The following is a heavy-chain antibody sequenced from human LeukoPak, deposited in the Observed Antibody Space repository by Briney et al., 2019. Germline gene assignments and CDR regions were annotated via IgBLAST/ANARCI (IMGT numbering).Heavy chain of an antibody. CDR3: ARGMPQALHSSAYYFFDY. D-gene: IGHD3-22*01. J-gene: IGHJ4*02. CDR2: ISAYNGNT. Sequence: ASVKVSCKASGYTFTSYGISWVRQAPGQGLEWMGWISAYNGNTNYAQKLQGRVTMTTDTSTSTAYMELRSLRSDDTAVYYCARGMPQALHSSAYYFFDYWGQGTLVTVSS. V-gene: IGHV1-18*01. CDR1: GYTFTSYG.